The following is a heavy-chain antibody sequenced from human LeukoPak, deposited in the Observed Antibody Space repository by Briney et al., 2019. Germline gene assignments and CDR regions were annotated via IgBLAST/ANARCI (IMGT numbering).Heavy chain of an antibody. V-gene: IGHV5-51*01. CDR2: IYPGDSDT. D-gene: IGHD2-21*02. J-gene: IGHJ4*02. CDR1: GYSFTSYW. Sequence: GESLKISCKGSGYSFTSYWIGWVRQMPGKGLEWMGIIYPGDSDTRYSPSFQGQVTISADKSISTAYLQWSSLKASDTAMYYCARPRSSTFCGGDCYPAYWGQGTLVTVSS. CDR3: ARPRSSTFCGGDCYPAY.